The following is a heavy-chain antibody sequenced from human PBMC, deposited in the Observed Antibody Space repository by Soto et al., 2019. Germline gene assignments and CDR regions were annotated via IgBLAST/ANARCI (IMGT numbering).Heavy chain of an antibody. J-gene: IGHJ4*02. V-gene: IGHV3-30*04. D-gene: IGHD1-26*01. CDR1: GFTFSSYA. CDR3: ARSAGGSYPQYDY. Sequence: QVQLVESGGGVVQPGRSLRLSCAASGFTFSSYAMHWVRQAPGTGLEWVAVISYDGRDKYYSDSVKGRFTISRDNSKNTLYLQMNSLRAEDTAVYYCARSAGGSYPQYDYWGQGTLDTVSS. CDR2: ISYDGRDK.